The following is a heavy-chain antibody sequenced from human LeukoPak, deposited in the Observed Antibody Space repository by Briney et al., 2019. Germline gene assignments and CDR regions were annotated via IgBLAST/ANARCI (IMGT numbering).Heavy chain of an antibody. CDR3: ARVLRTYYYGSGPYYFDY. CDR2: IIPIFGTA. D-gene: IGHD3-10*01. CDR1: GYTFTSYG. Sequence: SVKVSCKASGYTFTSYGISWVRQAPGQGLEWMGGIIPIFGTANYAQKFQGRVTITTDESTSTAYMELSSLRSEDTAVYYCARVLRTYYYGSGPYYFDYWGQGTLVTVSS. V-gene: IGHV1-69*05. J-gene: IGHJ4*02.